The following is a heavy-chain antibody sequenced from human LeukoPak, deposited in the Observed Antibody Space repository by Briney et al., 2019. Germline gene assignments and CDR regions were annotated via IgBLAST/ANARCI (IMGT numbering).Heavy chain of an antibody. CDR3: AKDRLRYYYGSGSHPFDY. J-gene: IGHJ4*02. Sequence: GGSLRLSCAASGFTFSSYGMHWVRQAPGKGLEWVAFIRYDGSNKYYADSVKGRFTISRDNSKNTLYLQMNRLRAEDTAVYYCAKDRLRYYYGSGSHPFDYWGQGTLVTVSS. CDR2: IRYDGSNK. V-gene: IGHV3-30*02. CDR1: GFTFSSYG. D-gene: IGHD3-10*01.